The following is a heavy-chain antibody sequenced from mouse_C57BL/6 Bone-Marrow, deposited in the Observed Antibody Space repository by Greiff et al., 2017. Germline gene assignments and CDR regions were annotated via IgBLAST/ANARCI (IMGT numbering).Heavy chain of an antibody. Sequence: VHVKQSGPELVKPGASVKISCKASGYAFRSSWMNWVKPRPGRGLAWIGRIYPDNGGTNYNEKFKCKATLTADISSSTAYVHLSSLTFKYSAVYVCASDYGSSFWFAYWGQGTLVTVSA. CDR1: GYAFRSSW. CDR2: IYPDNGGT. V-gene: IGHV1-82*01. D-gene: IGHD1-1*01. J-gene: IGHJ3*01. CDR3: ASDYGSSFWFAY.